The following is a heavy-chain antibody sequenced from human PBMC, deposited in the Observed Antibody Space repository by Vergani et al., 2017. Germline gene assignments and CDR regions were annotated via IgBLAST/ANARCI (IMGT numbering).Heavy chain of an antibody. D-gene: IGHD4-17*01. CDR1: GITFSSNV. V-gene: IGHV3-23*01. J-gene: IGHJ4*02. Sequence: EVQLLESGGGLVQPGGSLRLSCAAFGITFSSNVLSWVRQAPGKGLEWVSAISGSGGSTYYADSVKGRFTISRDNSKNTLYLQMNSLRAEETAVYYCAKDLSDYGDYKFDYWGQGTLVTVSS. CDR2: ISGSGGST. CDR3: AKDLSDYGDYKFDY.